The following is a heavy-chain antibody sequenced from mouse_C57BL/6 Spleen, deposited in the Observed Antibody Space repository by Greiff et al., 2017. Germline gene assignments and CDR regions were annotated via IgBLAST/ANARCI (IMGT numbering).Heavy chain of an antibody. CDR2: INPSNGGT. J-gene: IGHJ3*01. D-gene: IGHD1-1*01. V-gene: IGHV1-53*01. CDR3: AREGTTGFSWFAY. Sequence: VKLQQPGTELVKPGASVKLSCKASGYTFTSYWMHWVKQRPGQGLEWIGNINPSNGGTNYNEKFKSKATLTVDKSSSTAYMQLSSLTSEDSAVYYCAREGTTGFSWFAYWGQGTLVTVSA. CDR1: GYTFTSYW.